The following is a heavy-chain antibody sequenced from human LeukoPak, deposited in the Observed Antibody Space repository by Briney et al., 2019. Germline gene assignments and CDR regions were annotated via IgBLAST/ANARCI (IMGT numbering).Heavy chain of an antibody. J-gene: IGHJ4*02. D-gene: IGHD2-8*01. V-gene: IGHV4-59*11. Sequence: MPSETLSLTCTVSGGSISSHYWSWIRQPPGKGLEWIGYIYYSESTNYNPSLKSRVTISVDTSKNQFSLKLSSVTAADTAVYYCARRMASGFDYWGQGTLVTVSS. CDR3: ARRMASGFDY. CDR2: IYYSEST. CDR1: GGSISSHY.